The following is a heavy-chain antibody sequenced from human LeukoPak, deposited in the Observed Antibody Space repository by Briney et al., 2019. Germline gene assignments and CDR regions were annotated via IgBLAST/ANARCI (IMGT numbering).Heavy chain of an antibody. CDR3: ARGQWELLEGYYFDY. D-gene: IGHD1-26*01. J-gene: IGHJ4*02. V-gene: IGHV4-61*02. Sequence: SETLSLTCTVSGGSISSGSYYWSWIRQPAGKGLEWIGRIYTSGSTNYNPSLKSRVTISVDTSKNQFSLKLSSVTAADTAVYYCARGQWELLEGYYFDYWGQGTLVTVSS. CDR1: GGSISSGSYY. CDR2: IYTSGST.